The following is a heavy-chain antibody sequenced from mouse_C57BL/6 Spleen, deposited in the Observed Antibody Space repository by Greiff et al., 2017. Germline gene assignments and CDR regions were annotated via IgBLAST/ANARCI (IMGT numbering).Heavy chain of an antibody. CDR3: ARCYGNYWYFEG. CDR2: IHPNSGST. J-gene: IGHJ1*03. CDR1: GYTFTSYW. V-gene: IGHV1-64*01. Sequence: QVQLQQPGAELVKPGASVKLSCKASGYTFTSYWMHWVKQRPGQGLEWIGMIHPNSGSTNYNEKFTSKATLTVDKSSSTAYMQLSSLTSEDSAVYYCARCYGNYWYFEGWGTGTTVTVAS. D-gene: IGHD2-1*01.